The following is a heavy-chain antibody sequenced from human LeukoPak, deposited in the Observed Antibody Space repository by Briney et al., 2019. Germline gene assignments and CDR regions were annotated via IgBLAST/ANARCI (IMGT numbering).Heavy chain of an antibody. CDR3: ARVAYYYDSSGYYSVINWLDP. Sequence: SQTLSLTCTVSGGSISSGDYYWSWIRQPPGKGLEWIGYIYYSGSTYYNPSLKSRVTISVDTSKNQFSLKLSSVTAADTAVYYCARVAYYYDSSGYYSVINWLDPWGQGTLVTVSS. CDR2: IYYSGST. CDR1: GGSISSGDYY. D-gene: IGHD3-22*01. V-gene: IGHV4-30-4*01. J-gene: IGHJ5*02.